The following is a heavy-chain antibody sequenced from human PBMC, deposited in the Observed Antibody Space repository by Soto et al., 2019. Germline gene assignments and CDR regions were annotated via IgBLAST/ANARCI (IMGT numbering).Heavy chain of an antibody. CDR3: ARDRSGSYSFDY. CDR1: GGTFSSYT. D-gene: IGHD1-26*01. CDR2: IIPILGIA. V-gene: IGHV1-69*08. J-gene: IGHJ4*02. Sequence: QVQLVQSGAEVKKPGSSVKVSCKASGGTFSSYTISWVRQAPGQGLEWMGRIIPILGIANYAQKFQGRVTIPAXXATSTAYMELSSLRSEDTAVYYCARDRSGSYSFDYWGQGTLVTVSS.